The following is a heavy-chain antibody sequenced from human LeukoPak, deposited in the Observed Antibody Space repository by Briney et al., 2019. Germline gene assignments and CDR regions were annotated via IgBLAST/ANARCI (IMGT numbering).Heavy chain of an antibody. CDR3: AGSNYFQH. V-gene: IGHV1-3*01. J-gene: IGHJ1*01. CDR2: INAGNGNT. CDR1: XYXXXXYA. Sequence: VSXXXXXYXXXXYAMHXVRQAPGQRLEWMGWINAGNGNTKYSQEFQGRVTITRDTSASTAYMELSSLRSEDTAVYYCAGSNYFQHWGQGTLVTVSS. D-gene: IGHD3-10*01.